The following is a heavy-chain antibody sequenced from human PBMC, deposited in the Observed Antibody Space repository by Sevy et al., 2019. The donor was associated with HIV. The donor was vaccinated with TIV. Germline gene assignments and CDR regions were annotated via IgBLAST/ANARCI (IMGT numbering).Heavy chain of an antibody. CDR2: FDPEDAKT. Sequence: ASVKVSCKISGYTLTEFSMHWVRQVPGKGLEWMGSFDPEDAKTIYGQKFQGRVTMTEDTSTDTAYMELRSLRSEDTAMYYCAITREYYSDSSGYFDYWGQGTLVTVSS. CDR3: AITREYYSDSSGYFDY. V-gene: IGHV1-24*01. CDR1: GYTLTEFS. J-gene: IGHJ4*02. D-gene: IGHD3-22*01.